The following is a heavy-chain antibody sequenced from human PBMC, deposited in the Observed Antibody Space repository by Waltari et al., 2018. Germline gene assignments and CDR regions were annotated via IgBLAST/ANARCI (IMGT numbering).Heavy chain of an antibody. Sequence: EVQLVESGGGLVQPGRSLRLSCAASGFTFDDYAMHWVRQAPGKGLGWVSGISWNSGSIGYADSVKGRFTISRDNAKNSLYLQMNSLRAEDTALYYCAKDSRGSSRIMDVWGKGTTVTVSS. CDR2: ISWNSGSI. CDR1: GFTFDDYA. J-gene: IGHJ6*04. V-gene: IGHV3-9*01. CDR3: AKDSRGSSRIMDV. D-gene: IGHD6-13*01.